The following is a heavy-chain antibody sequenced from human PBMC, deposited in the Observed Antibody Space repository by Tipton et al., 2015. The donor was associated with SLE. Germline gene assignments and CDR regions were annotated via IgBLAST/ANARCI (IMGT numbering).Heavy chain of an antibody. V-gene: IGHV4-39*07. Sequence: TLSLTCIVSGDSISGSTYYWGWIRQPPGKGLEWIGEINHGGSTNYNPSLKSRVTISEDTSKNQFSLKLTSVTAADTAIYYCVRGHPHIVVLIGGGWFDPWGQGTLVTVSS. CDR2: INHGGST. CDR1: GDSISGSTYY. D-gene: IGHD2-21*01. J-gene: IGHJ5*02. CDR3: VRGHPHIVVLIGGGWFDP.